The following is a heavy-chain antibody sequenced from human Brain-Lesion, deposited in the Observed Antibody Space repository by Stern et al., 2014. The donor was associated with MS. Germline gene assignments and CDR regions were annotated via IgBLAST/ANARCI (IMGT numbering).Heavy chain of an antibody. CDR1: GFTFSNYW. CDR2: VNNDGRRT. CDR3: ARGERWFDS. D-gene: IGHD3-10*01. J-gene: IGHJ5*01. V-gene: IGHV3-74*02. Sequence: EVQLVESGGGLVQPGGSLRLSCAASGFTFSNYWMHWVRQAPGTGLVWGSRVNNDGRRTSYADSVKGRFTMSRDNAKNTLYLQMNSLRVEDTAIYYCARGERWFDSWGQGTLVTVSS.